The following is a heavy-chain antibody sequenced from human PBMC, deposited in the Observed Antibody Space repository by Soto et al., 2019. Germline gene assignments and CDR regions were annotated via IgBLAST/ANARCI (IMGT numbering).Heavy chain of an antibody. J-gene: IGHJ3*02. V-gene: IGHV3-48*01. CDR3: ARDRYGDYVADI. D-gene: IGHD4-17*01. Sequence: GGSLRLSCAASGVIFSSYSMNWVRQAPGKGLEWVSYISSSSSTIYYADSVKGRFTISRDNAKNSLYLQMNSLRAEDTAGYYCARDRYGDYVADIWGQGTMVTVSS. CDR1: GVIFSSYS. CDR2: ISSSSSTI.